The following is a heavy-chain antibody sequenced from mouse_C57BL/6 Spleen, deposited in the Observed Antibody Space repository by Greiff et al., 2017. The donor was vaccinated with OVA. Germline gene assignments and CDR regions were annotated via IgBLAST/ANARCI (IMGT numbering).Heavy chain of an antibody. CDR3: TTDQSLRGYAMDY. CDR2: IDPEDGDT. V-gene: IGHV14-1*01. CDR1: GFNIKDYY. Sequence: EVKLQQSGAELVRPGASVKLSCTASGFNIKDYYMHWVKQRPEQGLEWIGRIDPEDGDTEYAPKFQGKATMTADTSSNTAYLQLSSLTSEDTAVYYCTTDQSLRGYAMDYWGQGTSVTVSS. D-gene: IGHD5-1*01. J-gene: IGHJ4*01.